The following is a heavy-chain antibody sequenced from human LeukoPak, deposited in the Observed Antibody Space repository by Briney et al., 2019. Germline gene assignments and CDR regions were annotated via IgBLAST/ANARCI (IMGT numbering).Heavy chain of an antibody. V-gene: IGHV4-39*01. CDR3: ARTYSSDWYRPAH. D-gene: IGHD6-19*01. J-gene: IGHJ4*02. CDR1: GGSISSSSYY. CDR2: IYYSGST. Sequence: SETLSLTCTVSGGSISSSSYYWGWIRQPPGKGLEWIGSIYYSGSTYYNPSLKSRVTISVDTSKNQFSLKLSSVTAADTAVYYCARTYSSDWYRPAHWGQGTLVTVSS.